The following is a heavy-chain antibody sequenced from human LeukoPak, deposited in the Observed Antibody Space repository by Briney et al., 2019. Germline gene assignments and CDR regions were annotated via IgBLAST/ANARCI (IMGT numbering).Heavy chain of an antibody. CDR3: ARWGDYGDSHTPFDY. CDR1: GFTFDDYG. CDR2: INRNGGST. Sequence: PGGSLRLSCAASGFTFDDYGMSWVRQAPGKGLEWVSGINRNGGSTGYADSVKGRFTISRDNAKNSLYLQMNSLRAEDTALYYCARWGDYGDSHTPFDYWGQGTLVTVSS. V-gene: IGHV3-20*04. D-gene: IGHD4-17*01. J-gene: IGHJ4*02.